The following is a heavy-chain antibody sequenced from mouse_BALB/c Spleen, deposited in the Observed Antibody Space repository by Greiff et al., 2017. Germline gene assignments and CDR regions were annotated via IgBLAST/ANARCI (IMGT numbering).Heavy chain of an antibody. D-gene: IGHD1-1*01. J-gene: IGHJ4*01. V-gene: IGHV6-6*02. CDR3: TGSYYGGSYPHGAVDY. CDR2: IRLKSNNYAT. CDR1: GFTFSNYW. Sequence: EVQLQESGGGLVQPGGSMKLSCVASGFTFSNYWMNWVRQSPEKGLEWVAEIRLKSNNYATHYAESVKGRFTISRDDSKSSVYLQMNTLRAGDTGIYYCTGSYYGGSYPHGAVDYWGQGTSVTVAA.